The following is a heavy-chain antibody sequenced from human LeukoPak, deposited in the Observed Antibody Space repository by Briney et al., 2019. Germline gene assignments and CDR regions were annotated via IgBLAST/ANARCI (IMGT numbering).Heavy chain of an antibody. Sequence: GGSLRLSCAASGSTFTSYGMNWVRQSPGKGLEWVSSISSSSYHINYADSVRGRFTISRDNAKNSLYLQMNSLRAEDTAVYYCARAYCGSTRCDYYFDSWGQGTLVTVSS. CDR1: GSTFTSYG. D-gene: IGHD2-2*01. J-gene: IGHJ4*02. CDR3: ARAYCGSTRCDYYFDS. V-gene: IGHV3-21*06. CDR2: ISSSSYHI.